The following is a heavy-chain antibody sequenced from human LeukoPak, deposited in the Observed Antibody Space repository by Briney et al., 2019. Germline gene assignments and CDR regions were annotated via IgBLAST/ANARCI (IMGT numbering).Heavy chain of an antibody. CDR1: GYTLTELS. J-gene: IGHJ4*02. D-gene: IGHD3-22*01. CDR3: AREAYSSGYYFDY. Sequence: ASVKVSCKVSGYTLTELSMHWVRQAPGQGLEWMGGIIPIFGTANYAQKFQGRVTITADKSTSTAYMELSSLRSEDTAVYYCAREAYSSGYYFDYWGQGTLVTVSS. CDR2: IIPIFGTA. V-gene: IGHV1-69*06.